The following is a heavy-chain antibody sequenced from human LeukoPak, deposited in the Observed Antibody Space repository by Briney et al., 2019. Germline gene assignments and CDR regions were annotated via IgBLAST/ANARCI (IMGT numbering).Heavy chain of an antibody. V-gene: IGHV3-66*01. CDR3: AREISQFGI. J-gene: IGHJ4*02. D-gene: IGHD3-16*01. CDR1: GFTVSTNNY. Sequence: GGSLRLSCAASGFTVSTNNYMYWVRQAPGKGLEWVSSIYTGGTTYYADSVKGRFTISRDDPKNTLYLQMNSLRADDAAVYYCAREISQFGIWGQGTRVTVSS. CDR2: IYTGGTT.